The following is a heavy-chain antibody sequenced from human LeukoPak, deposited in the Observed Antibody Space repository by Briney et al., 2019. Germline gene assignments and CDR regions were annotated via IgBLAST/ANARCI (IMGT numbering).Heavy chain of an antibody. CDR1: GFTFSSYW. CDR3: ARDQEFGGNSQHNWFDP. J-gene: IGHJ5*02. Sequence: GGSLRLSCAASGFTFSSYWMSWVRQAPGKGLEWVANIKQDGSEKYYVDPVKGRFTISRDNAKNSLYLQMNSLRAEDTAVYYCARDQEFGGNSQHNWFDPWGQGTLVTVSS. D-gene: IGHD4-23*01. V-gene: IGHV3-7*01. CDR2: IKQDGSEK.